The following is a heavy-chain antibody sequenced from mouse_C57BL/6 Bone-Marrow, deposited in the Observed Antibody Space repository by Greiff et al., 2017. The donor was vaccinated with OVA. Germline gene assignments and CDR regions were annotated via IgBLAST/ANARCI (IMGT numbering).Heavy chain of an antibody. CDR1: GYSITSGYY. CDR3: AREGTTDLYYGNHYWYFDV. V-gene: IGHV3-6*01. J-gene: IGHJ1*03. CDR2: ISYDGSN. D-gene: IGHD2-1*01. Sequence: DVKLQESGPGLVKPSQSLSLTCSVTGYSITSGYYWNWIRQFPGNKLEWMGYISYDGSNNYNPSLKNRISITRDTSKNQFFLKLNSVTTEDTATYYCAREGTTDLYYGNHYWYFDVWGTGTTVTVSS.